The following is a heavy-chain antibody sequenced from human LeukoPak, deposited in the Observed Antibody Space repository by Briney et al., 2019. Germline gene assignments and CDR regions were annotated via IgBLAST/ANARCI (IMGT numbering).Heavy chain of an antibody. D-gene: IGHD2-15*01. CDR1: GYIFTGYY. CDR3: ARAGGGYCSGGSCARRAFDI. V-gene: IGHV1-2*02. Sequence: ASVKVSCKASGYIFTGYYMHWVRQAPGQGLEWMGWINPNSGGTNYAQKFQGRVTMTRDTSISTAYMEPSRLRSDDTAVYYCARAGGGYCSGGSCARRAFDIWGQGTMVTVSS. CDR2: INPNSGGT. J-gene: IGHJ3*02.